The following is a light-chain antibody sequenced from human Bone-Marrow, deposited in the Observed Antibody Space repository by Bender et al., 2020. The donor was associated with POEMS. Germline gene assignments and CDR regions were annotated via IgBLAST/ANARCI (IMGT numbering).Light chain of an antibody. CDR2: INN. J-gene: IGLJ1*01. Sequence: QSVLTQPPSASGTPGQRVTISCSGSSSNIGTNPVNWYQQLPGTAPKLLIYINNQRPSGVPDRFSGSKSGTSASLAISGLQSEDEADYYCQAWDSNTFYVFGTGTKVTVL. CDR1: SSNIGTNP. CDR3: QAWDSNTFYV. V-gene: IGLV1-44*01.